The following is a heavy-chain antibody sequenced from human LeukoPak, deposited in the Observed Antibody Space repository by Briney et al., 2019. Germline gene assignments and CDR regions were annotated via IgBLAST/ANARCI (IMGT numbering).Heavy chain of an antibody. CDR2: ISSNGGST. CDR3: ARDRGVSSFAYYFDY. J-gene: IGHJ4*02. V-gene: IGHV3-64*01. D-gene: IGHD3-10*01. Sequence: PGGSLTLSCAASGFTFSSYAMHWVRQAPGKGLEYVSAISSNGGSTYYANSVKGRFTISRDNSKNTLYLQMGSLRAEDMAVYYCARDRGVSSFAYYFDYWGQGTLVTVSS. CDR1: GFTFSSYA.